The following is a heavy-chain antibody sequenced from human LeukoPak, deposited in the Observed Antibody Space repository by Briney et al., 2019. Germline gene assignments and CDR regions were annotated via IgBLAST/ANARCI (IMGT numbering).Heavy chain of an antibody. CDR2: ISSSSSTI. V-gene: IGHV3-48*01. CDR3: ARVAAAGKDEVFDY. J-gene: IGHJ4*02. CDR1: GFSFSSYS. D-gene: IGHD6-13*01. Sequence: GGSLRLSCAASGFSFSSYSMNWVRQAPGKGLEWVSYISSSSSTIYYADSVKGRFTISRDNAKNSLYLQMNSLRAEDTAVYYCARVAAAGKDEVFDYWGQGTLVTVSS.